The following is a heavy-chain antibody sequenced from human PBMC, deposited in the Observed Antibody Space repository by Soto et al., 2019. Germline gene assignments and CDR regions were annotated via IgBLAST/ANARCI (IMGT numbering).Heavy chain of an antibody. Sequence: EQLVESGGTLVQPGGSPRLSCVTSGFTFRNHWMHWVRKAPGLGLEGVSRISTDGSFTTYAYSVKGRFTISRDNAKNTVYLQMNSLRVEDTALYYCARPRSKSSSGFDLWGQGTMVTVSS. D-gene: IGHD2-2*01. CDR3: ARPRSKSSSGFDL. V-gene: IGHV3-74*03. CDR2: ISTDGSFT. CDR1: GFTFRNHW. J-gene: IGHJ3*01.